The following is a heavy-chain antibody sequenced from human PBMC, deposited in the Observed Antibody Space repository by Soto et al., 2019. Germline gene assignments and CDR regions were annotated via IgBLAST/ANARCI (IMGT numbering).Heavy chain of an antibody. D-gene: IGHD6-25*01. J-gene: IGHJ3*02. Sequence: GGSLRLSCAASGFTFSSYAMPWVRQAPGKGLEWVAVISYDGSNKYYADSVKGRFTISRDNSKNTLYLQMNSLRAEDTAVYYCARDQGLDAFDIWGQGTMVTVSS. CDR2: ISYDGSNK. CDR3: ARDQGLDAFDI. V-gene: IGHV3-30-3*01. CDR1: GFTFSSYA.